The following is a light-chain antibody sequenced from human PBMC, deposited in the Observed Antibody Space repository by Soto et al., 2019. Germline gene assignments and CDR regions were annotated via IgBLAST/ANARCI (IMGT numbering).Light chain of an antibody. CDR2: SNN. CDR1: SSNIGSNT. CDR3: AAWDDSLNGPV. V-gene: IGLV1-44*01. Sequence: QSVLTQPHSASGTPGQRVTISCSGSSSNIGSNTVNWYQQLPGTAPKLLIYSNNQRPSGVPDRSSGSKSGTSASLAISGLQSEDEADYYWAAWDDSLNGPVFGGGTKLTVL. J-gene: IGLJ2*01.